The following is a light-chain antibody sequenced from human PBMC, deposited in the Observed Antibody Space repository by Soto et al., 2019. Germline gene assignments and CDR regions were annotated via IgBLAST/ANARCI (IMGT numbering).Light chain of an antibody. CDR2: GAS. CDR1: QGVSRK. Sequence: EIVMTQSPATLSVAPGERVTLSCRASQGVSRKLAWYQHKSGQAPRLLISGASTGATGIPARFSGSGSWTEFTLTISSLQSEDCAIYYCQQYYTWPITFGGGTKVEIK. CDR3: QQYYTWPIT. J-gene: IGKJ4*01. V-gene: IGKV3-15*01.